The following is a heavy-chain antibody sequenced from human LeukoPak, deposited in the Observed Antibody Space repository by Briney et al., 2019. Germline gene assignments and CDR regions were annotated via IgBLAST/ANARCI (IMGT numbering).Heavy chain of an antibody. D-gene: IGHD2-2*01. Sequence: GASVKVSCKASGYTFTGYYMHWVRQAPGQGLEWMGWINPNSGGTNYAQKFQGRVTMTRDTSISTAYMELSRLRSDDTAVYYCARDPALSVVVPNFDYWGQGTLVTVSS. CDR2: INPNSGGT. CDR1: GYTFTGYY. J-gene: IGHJ4*02. CDR3: ARDPALSVVVPNFDY. V-gene: IGHV1-2*02.